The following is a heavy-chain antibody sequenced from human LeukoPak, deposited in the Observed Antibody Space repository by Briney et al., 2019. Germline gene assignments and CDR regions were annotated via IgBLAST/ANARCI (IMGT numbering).Heavy chain of an antibody. Sequence: PSETLSLTCTVSGGSISSYYWSWIRQPPGKGLEWIGYIYYSGSTNYNPSLKSRVTISVDTSKNQFSLKLSSVTAADTAVYFWGRGPSTVGYYYFYMDVWGKGTTVTVSS. CDR2: IYYSGST. J-gene: IGHJ6*03. CDR3: GRGPSTVGYYYFYMDV. CDR1: GGSISSYY. V-gene: IGHV4-59*01. D-gene: IGHD4-11*01.